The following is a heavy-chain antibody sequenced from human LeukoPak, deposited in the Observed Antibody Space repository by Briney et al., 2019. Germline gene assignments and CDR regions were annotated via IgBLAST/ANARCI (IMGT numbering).Heavy chain of an antibody. CDR1: GGSFSGYY. CDR3: ARQIVVAPAATFDY. Sequence: SETLSLTCAVYGGSFSGYYWSWIRQPPGKGLEWIGEINHSGSTNYNPSLKSRVTISVDTSKNQFSLKLSSVTAADTAVYYCARQIVVAPAATFDYWGQGTLVTVSS. CDR2: INHSGST. J-gene: IGHJ4*02. D-gene: IGHD2-2*01. V-gene: IGHV4-34*01.